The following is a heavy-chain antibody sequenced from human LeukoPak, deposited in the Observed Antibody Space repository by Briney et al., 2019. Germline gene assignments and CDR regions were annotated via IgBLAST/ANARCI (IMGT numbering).Heavy chain of an antibody. CDR1: GFTFSTNT. J-gene: IGHJ3*02. V-gene: IGHV3-21*01. Sequence: PGESPRLSCAASGFTFSTNTMNWVRQAPGKGLEWVSSISSSSTYIYHADSVKGRFTISRDNAKKSLYLQMNSLRDEDTAVYYCARGSKDCSNGVCYAFDIWGQGTAVTVSS. CDR2: ISSSSTYI. D-gene: IGHD2-8*01. CDR3: ARGSKDCSNGVCYAFDI.